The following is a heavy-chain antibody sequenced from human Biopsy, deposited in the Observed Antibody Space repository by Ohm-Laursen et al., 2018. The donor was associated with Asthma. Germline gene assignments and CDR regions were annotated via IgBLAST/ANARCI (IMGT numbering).Heavy chain of an antibody. D-gene: IGHD2-15*01. J-gene: IGHJ4*02. CDR3: GRDYPLVD. Sequence: SLRLSCAASGFSVSSNYMSWVRQAPGKGLEWVSVIYSGGSTYYADSVKGRFTISRDNSKSTLDLQMNSLRAEDTAVYYCGRDYPLVDWGQGTLVTVSS. CDR1: GFSVSSNY. CDR2: IYSGGST. V-gene: IGHV3-53*01.